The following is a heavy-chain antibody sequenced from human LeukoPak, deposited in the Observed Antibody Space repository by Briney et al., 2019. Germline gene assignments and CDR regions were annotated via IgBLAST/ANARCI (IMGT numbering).Heavy chain of an antibody. CDR2: IYHSGST. D-gene: IGHD4-11*01. J-gene: IGHJ6*03. CDR3: ARDRTGQQLISRKDYYYMDV. V-gene: IGHV4-4*02. CDR1: GGSISSSDW. Sequence: SGTLSLTCAVSGGSISSSDWWSWVRQPPGKGLEWIGEIYHSGSTNYNPSLKSRVTISVDKSKNQFSLNLSSVTAADTAVYYCARDRTGQQLISRKDYYYMDVWGKGTTVTISS.